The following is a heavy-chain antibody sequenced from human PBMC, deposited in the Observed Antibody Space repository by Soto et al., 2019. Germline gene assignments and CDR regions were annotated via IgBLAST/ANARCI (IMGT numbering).Heavy chain of an antibody. V-gene: IGHV3-48*01. D-gene: IGHD3-22*01. CDR1: GFTFSSYS. J-gene: IGHJ4*02. CDR3: ARDYYDSSGYYALFDY. CDR2: ISSSSSTI. Sequence: EVQLVESGGGLVQPGGSLRLSCAASGFTFSSYSMNWVRQAPGKGLEWVSYISSSSSTIYYADSVKGRFTISRDNAKNSLYLQMNSLRVEDTAVYYCARDYYDSSGYYALFDYWGQGTLVTVSS.